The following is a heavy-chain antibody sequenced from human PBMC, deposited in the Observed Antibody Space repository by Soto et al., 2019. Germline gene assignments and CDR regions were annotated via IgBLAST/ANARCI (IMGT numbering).Heavy chain of an antibody. Sequence: SGGSLRLSCAASGFTFSSYWMSWVRQAPGKGLEWVANIKQDGSEKYYVDSVKGRFTISRDNAKNSLYLQMNSLRAEDTAVYYCARDQGHFGYSYGYADYYYYYGMDVWGQGTTVTVSS. V-gene: IGHV3-7*01. CDR2: IKQDGSEK. D-gene: IGHD5-18*01. CDR1: GFTFSSYW. J-gene: IGHJ6*02. CDR3: ARDQGHFGYSYGYADYYYYYGMDV.